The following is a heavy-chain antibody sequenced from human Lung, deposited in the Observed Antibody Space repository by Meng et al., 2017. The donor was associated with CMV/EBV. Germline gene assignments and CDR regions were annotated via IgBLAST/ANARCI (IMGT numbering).Heavy chain of an antibody. CDR3: GIVVVPAAIGVDAFDI. CDR1: GFTFTSSA. CDR2: IVVGSGST. V-gene: IGHV1-58*01. J-gene: IGHJ3*02. D-gene: IGHD2-2*02. Sequence: SXXVSXKASGFTFTSSAVQWVRQARGQRLEWIGWIVVGSGSTNYAQKFQERVTITRDMSISTAYMELSSLRSEDTAVYYCGIVVVPAAIGVDAFDIWGQGKXV.